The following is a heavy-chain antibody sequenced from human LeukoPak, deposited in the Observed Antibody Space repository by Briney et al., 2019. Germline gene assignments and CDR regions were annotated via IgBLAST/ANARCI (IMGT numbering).Heavy chain of an antibody. V-gene: IGHV1-69*05. CDR1: GGTFSSYA. D-gene: IGHD2-2*01. Sequence: SVKVSCKASGGTFSSYAISGVRQAPGQGLEWMGRIIPIFGTANYTQKSETRVTITTDESTSTALMELSSLRSEDTAVYYCAATPEDIVVVPAATAGRDYWGQGTLVTVSS. CDR3: AATPEDIVVVPAATAGRDY. CDR2: IIPIFGTA. J-gene: IGHJ4*02.